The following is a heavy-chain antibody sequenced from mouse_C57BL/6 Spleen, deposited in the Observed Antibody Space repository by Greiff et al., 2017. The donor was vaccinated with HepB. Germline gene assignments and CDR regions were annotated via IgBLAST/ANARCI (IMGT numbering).Heavy chain of an antibody. CDR1: GYTFTSYW. CDR2: IYPGSGST. Sequence: VKLQQPGAELVKPGASVKMSCKASGYTFTSYWITWVKQRPGQGLEWIGDIYPGSGSTNYNEKFKSKATLTVDTSSSTAYMQLSSLTSEDSAVYYCAREEEFITTASGYWGQGTTLTVSS. CDR3: AREEEFITTASGY. V-gene: IGHV1-55*01. D-gene: IGHD1-1*01. J-gene: IGHJ2*01.